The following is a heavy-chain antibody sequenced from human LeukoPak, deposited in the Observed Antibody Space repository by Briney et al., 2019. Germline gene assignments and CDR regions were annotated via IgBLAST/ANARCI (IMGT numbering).Heavy chain of an antibody. J-gene: IGHJ4*02. CDR1: GGSISSYY. D-gene: IGHD3-22*01. CDR2: ISYSGNT. CDR3: ARVGDYYDSIGYYYSHDY. Sequence: PSETLSLTCTVSGGSISSYYWSWIRQPPGKGLEWIGYISYSGNTNYNPSLKSRVTISVDTSKNQFSMKLSSVTAADTAVYYCARVGDYYDSIGYYYSHDYWGQGTLVTVSS. V-gene: IGHV4-59*01.